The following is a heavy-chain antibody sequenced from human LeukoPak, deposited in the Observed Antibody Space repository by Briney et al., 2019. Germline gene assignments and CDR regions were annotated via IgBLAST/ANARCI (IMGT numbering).Heavy chain of an antibody. V-gene: IGHV4-31*03. D-gene: IGHD3-10*01. CDR1: GGSISSGGYY. CDR3: ARDQRRITMVRGGANAFDI. J-gene: IGHJ3*02. CDR2: IYYSGST. Sequence: SETLSLTCTVSGGSISSGGYYLSWIRQHPGKGLEWIGYIYYSGSTYYNPSLKSRVTISVDTSKNQFSLKLSSVTAADTAVYYCARDQRRITMVRGGANAFDIWGQGTMVTVSS.